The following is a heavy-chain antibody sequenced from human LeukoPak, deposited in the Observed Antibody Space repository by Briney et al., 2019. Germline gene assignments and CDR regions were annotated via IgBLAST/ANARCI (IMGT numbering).Heavy chain of an antibody. D-gene: IGHD6-13*01. Sequence: GGSLRLSCAASGFTFSSYAMSWVRQAPGKGLEWVSAISGSGGSTYYADSVKGRSTISRDNSKNTLYLQMNSLRAEDTAVYYCAKEWNSSSWPYYFDYWGQGTLVTVSS. V-gene: IGHV3-23*01. J-gene: IGHJ4*02. CDR3: AKEWNSSSWPYYFDY. CDR1: GFTFSSYA. CDR2: ISGSGGST.